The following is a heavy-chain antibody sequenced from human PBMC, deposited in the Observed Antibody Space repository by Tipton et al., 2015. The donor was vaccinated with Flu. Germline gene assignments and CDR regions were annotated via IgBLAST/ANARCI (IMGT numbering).Heavy chain of an antibody. J-gene: IGHJ5*02. V-gene: IGHV1-2*02. CDR3: AKDPDALVVPANRKNWFDP. CDR1: GYTFTDYY. CDR2: INPKTGGT. Sequence: QLVQSGAEVKKPGASVKVSCKVSGYTFTDYYLHWVRQAPGQGLEWMGWINPKTGGTSYAQKFQGRVTMTRDTSISTAYMELSGLRSDDTAEYYCAKDPDALVVPANRKNWFDPWGQGTLVTVSS. D-gene: IGHD2-15*01.